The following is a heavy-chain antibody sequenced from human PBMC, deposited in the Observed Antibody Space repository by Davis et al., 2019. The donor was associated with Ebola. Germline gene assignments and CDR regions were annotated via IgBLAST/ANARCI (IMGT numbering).Heavy chain of an antibody. CDR2: IWYDGSNK. CDR3: ARDGAPRITMVRGEGWFDP. V-gene: IGHV3-33*01. Sequence: GESLKISCAASGFTFSSYGMHWVRQAPGKGLEWVAVIWYDGSNKYYADSVKGRFTISRDNSKNTLYLQMNSLRAEDTAVYYCARDGAPRITMVRGEGWFDPWGQGTLVTVSS. J-gene: IGHJ5*02. D-gene: IGHD3-10*01. CDR1: GFTFSSYG.